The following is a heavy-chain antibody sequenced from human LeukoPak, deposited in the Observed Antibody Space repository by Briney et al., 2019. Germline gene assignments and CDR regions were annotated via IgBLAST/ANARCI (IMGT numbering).Heavy chain of an antibody. CDR3: AQDISGGMYGIWFDP. CDR1: GYTFTSYY. CDR2: INPSGGST. V-gene: IGHV1-46*01. D-gene: IGHD2-8*01. Sequence: ASVKVSCKASGYTFTSYYMHWVRQAPGQGPEWMGIINPSGGSTSYAQKFQGRVTMTRDTSTSTVYMELSSLRSEDTAVYYCAQDISGGMYGIWFDPWGQGTLVTVSS. J-gene: IGHJ5*02.